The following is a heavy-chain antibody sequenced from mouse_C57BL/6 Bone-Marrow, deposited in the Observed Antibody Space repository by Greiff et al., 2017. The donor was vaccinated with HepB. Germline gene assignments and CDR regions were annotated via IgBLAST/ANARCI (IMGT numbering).Heavy chain of an antibody. D-gene: IGHD1-1*01. V-gene: IGHV1-55*01. CDR1: GYTFTSYW. CDR3: ARDGRYYYGSSYYFDY. J-gene: IGHJ2*01. CDR2: IYPGSGST. Sequence: VQLQQPGAELVKPGASVKMSCKASGYTFTSYWITWVKQRPGQGLEWIGDIYPGSGSTNYNEKFKSKATLTVDTSSSTAYMQLSILTSEDSAVYSCARDGRYYYGSSYYFDYWGQGTTLTVSS.